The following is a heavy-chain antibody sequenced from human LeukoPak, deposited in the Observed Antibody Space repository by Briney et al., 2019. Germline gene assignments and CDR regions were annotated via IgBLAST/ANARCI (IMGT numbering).Heavy chain of an antibody. J-gene: IGHJ4*02. V-gene: IGHV4-34*01. CDR3: ARMTTGHDY. CDR2: VNHSGYT. D-gene: IGHD4-17*01. CDR1: GTSFTSYY. Sequence: SETLSLTCGVSGTSFTSYYWSWIRQTPGKGLEWIGEVNHSGYTNMNPSLKSRVTISVDTSKNQFSLMMTSVTAADTAVYFCARMTTGHDYWGQGIRVTVSS.